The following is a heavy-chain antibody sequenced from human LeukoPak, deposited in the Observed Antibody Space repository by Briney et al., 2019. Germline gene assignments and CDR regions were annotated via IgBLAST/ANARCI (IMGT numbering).Heavy chain of an antibody. D-gene: IGHD3-22*01. Sequence: GGSLRLSCAASGFTFSSYTMNWVRQAPGKGLESVSSDSARSTYIFHADSVTGLFTISRDNAKSSLDLQMDSLRPEDTAVYYCARSLGYYDSRGFGHLYWYFDLWGRGTLVTVSS. CDR3: ARSLGYYDSRGFGHLYWYFDL. V-gene: IGHV3-21*01. J-gene: IGHJ2*01. CDR2: DSARSTYI. CDR1: GFTFSSYT.